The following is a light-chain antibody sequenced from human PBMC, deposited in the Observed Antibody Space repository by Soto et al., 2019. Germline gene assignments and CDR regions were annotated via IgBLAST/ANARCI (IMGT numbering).Light chain of an antibody. V-gene: IGKV1-9*01. CDR2: AAS. J-gene: IGKJ1*01. CDR3: QQPGA. Sequence: IPLTQSPSSLSASVGDRVTITCRASQGISSYLAWYQQKPGKAPKLLIYAASTLQSGVPSRFSGSGSVTDFTLTISSLQPEDFATDYCQQPGAFGQGTKFEIK. CDR1: QGISSY.